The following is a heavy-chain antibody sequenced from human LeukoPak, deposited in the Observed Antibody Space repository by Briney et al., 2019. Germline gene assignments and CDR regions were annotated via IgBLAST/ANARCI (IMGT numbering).Heavy chain of an antibody. CDR1: GFTFDDYA. J-gene: IGHJ4*02. D-gene: IGHD6-19*01. CDR2: ISWNSGSI. CDR3: AKAPYSSGWPDY. V-gene: IGHV3-9*01. Sequence: GGSLRLSCAASGFTFDDYAMHWVRQAPGEGLEWVSGISWNSGSIGYADSVKGRFTISRDNAKNSLYLQMNSLRAEDTALYYCAKAPYSSGWPDYWGQGTLVTVSS.